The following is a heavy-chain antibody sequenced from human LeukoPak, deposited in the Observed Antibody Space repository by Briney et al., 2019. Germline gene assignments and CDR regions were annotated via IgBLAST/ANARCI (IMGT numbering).Heavy chain of an antibody. V-gene: IGHV3-33*06. D-gene: IGHD2-15*01. CDR2: IWYDGSNK. CDR1: GFTFNTYG. Sequence: PGGSLRLSCSTSGFTFNTYGMHWVRQAPGKGLEWVAVIWYDGSNKYYADSVKGRFTISRDNSKNTVYLQMNSLRAEDTAVYYCAKEELGYCSGGSCQRPDYWGQGTLVTVSS. J-gene: IGHJ4*02. CDR3: AKEELGYCSGGSCQRPDY.